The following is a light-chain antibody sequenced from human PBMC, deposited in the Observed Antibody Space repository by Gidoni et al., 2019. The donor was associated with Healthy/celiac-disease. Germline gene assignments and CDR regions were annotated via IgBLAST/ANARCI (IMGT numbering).Light chain of an antibody. CDR3: QAWDSSTADVV. J-gene: IGLJ2*01. Sequence: SYELTQPPSVSVSPGQTASITCSGDKLGDKYACWYQQKPGQSPVLVIYQDSKRPSGIPERFSGSNSGNTATQTISGTQAMDEADYYCQAWDSSTADVVFGGGTKLTVL. CDR1: KLGDKY. CDR2: QDS. V-gene: IGLV3-1*01.